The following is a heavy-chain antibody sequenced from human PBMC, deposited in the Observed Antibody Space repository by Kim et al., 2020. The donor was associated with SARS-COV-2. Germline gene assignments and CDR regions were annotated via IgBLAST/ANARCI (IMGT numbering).Heavy chain of an antibody. CDR3: ARQGGFGENYFDY. Sequence: YSPSFQVQVTISADKSISTAYLQWSSLKASDTAMYYCARQGGFGENYFDYWGQGTLVTVSS. V-gene: IGHV5-51*01. D-gene: IGHD3-10*01. J-gene: IGHJ4*02.